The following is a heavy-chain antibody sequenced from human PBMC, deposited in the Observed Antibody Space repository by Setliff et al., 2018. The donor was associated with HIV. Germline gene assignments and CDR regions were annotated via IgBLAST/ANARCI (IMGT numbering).Heavy chain of an antibody. Sequence: LRLSCAASGFMFSTYAMHWVRQAPGKGLEWVACVRYDESKRYYADSVKDRFAISRDNSKNTVYLQMNSLRPEDTAVYYCAKAKIPTTDLYFLDYWGQGTPVTVPQ. CDR1: GFMFSTYA. V-gene: IGHV3-30*02. D-gene: IGHD5-12*01. CDR2: VRYDESKR. J-gene: IGHJ4*02. CDR3: AKAKIPTTDLYFLDY.